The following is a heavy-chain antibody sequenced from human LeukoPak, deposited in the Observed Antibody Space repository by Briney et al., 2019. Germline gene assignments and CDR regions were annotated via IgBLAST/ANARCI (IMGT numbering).Heavy chain of an antibody. CDR1: GGSISSGGYY. D-gene: IGHD5-24*01. Sequence: SSETLSLTCTVSGGSISSGGYYWSWIRQPPGKGLEWIGYIYHSGSTYYNPSLKSRVTISVDRSKNQFSLKLSSVTAADTAVYYCAAATTPPQFDYWGQGTLVTVSS. V-gene: IGHV4-30-2*01. CDR2: IYHSGST. J-gene: IGHJ4*02. CDR3: AAATTPPQFDY.